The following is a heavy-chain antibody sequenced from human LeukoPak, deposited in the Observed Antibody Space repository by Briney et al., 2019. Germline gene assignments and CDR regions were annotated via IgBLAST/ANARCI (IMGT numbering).Heavy chain of an antibody. CDR3: ARGDYYYYMDV. Sequence: GGSLRLSCAASGFTVSSNYMSWVRQAPGKGLEWVSVIYSGGSTYYADAVKGRFTISRDNSKNTLYLQMNGLRAEDTAVYYCARGDYYYYMDVWGKGTTVTVS. J-gene: IGHJ6*03. CDR2: IYSGGST. CDR1: GFTVSSNY. V-gene: IGHV3-53*01.